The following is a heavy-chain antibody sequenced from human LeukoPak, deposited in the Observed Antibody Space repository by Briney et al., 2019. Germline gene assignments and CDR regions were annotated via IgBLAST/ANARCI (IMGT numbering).Heavy chain of an antibody. CDR2: IRSKTDNYAT. D-gene: IGHD2-8*01. J-gene: IGHJ6*02. CDR1: GFSFSGST. CDR3: AGHGTFTNYYYTMDV. Sequence: GGSLRLSCGTSGFSFSGSTMHWVRQASGKGLEWVGRIRSKTDNYATAYAASVKGRFTISRDDSKNTAYLQMNSLKTEDTAVYYCAGHGTFTNYYYTMDVWGQGTTVTVSS. V-gene: IGHV3-73*01.